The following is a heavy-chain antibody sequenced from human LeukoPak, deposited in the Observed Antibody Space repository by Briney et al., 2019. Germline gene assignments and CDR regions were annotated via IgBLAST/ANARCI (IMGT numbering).Heavy chain of an antibody. CDR3: AKDSGATLRRSWFDP. D-gene: IGHD1-26*01. CDR1: GFTFNTYW. CDR2: INGDGSST. Sequence: GGSLRLSCAASGFTFNTYWMHWVRQAPGKGLVWVSRINGDGSSTTYADSVKGRFTISRDNAKNSLHLQMNSLRAEDTALYYCAKDSGATLRRSWFDPWGQGTLVTVSS. J-gene: IGHJ5*02. V-gene: IGHV3-74*03.